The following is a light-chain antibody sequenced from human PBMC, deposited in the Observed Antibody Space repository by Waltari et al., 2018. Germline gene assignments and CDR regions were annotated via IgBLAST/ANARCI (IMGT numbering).Light chain of an antibody. CDR2: DGS. Sequence: SYVLTQSPSVSVAPGQTATITCGGNNIGSKNVHWYQQRPGQAPVLVVYDGSDRPSGIPGRFSGSNSANTATLTISRVDSGDEADYYCQVWDSSFDRVVFGGGTKLTVL. CDR3: QVWDSSFDRVV. V-gene: IGLV3-21*02. CDR1: NIGSKN. J-gene: IGLJ2*01.